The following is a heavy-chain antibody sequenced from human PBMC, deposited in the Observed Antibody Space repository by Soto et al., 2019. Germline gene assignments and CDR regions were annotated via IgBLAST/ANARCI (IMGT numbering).Heavy chain of an antibody. CDR3: ARPAVADTRWFDP. CDR2: IDPSDSYT. V-gene: IGHV5-10-1*03. CDR1: GYSFTSYW. J-gene: IGHJ5*02. Sequence: EVQLVQSGAEVKKPGESLRISCKGSGYSFTSYWISWVRQMPGKGLEWMGRIDPSDSYTYYSRSFKGHVTISADKSISTAYLQWSSLKASDTAMYDCARPAVADTRWFDPGGQGTLVTVSS. D-gene: IGHD6-19*01.